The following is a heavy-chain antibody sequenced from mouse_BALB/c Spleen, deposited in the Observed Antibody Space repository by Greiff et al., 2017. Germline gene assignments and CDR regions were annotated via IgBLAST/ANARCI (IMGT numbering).Heavy chain of an antibody. CDR2: ISYSGST. D-gene: IGHD5-1*01. J-gene: IGHJ4*01. CDR3: ARRGVPRRKDYYAMDY. CDR1: GDSITSGY. V-gene: IGHV3-8*02. Sequence: EVQLQESGPSLVKPSQTLSLTCSVTGDSITSGYWNWIRKFPGNKLEYMGYISYSGSTYYNPSLKSRISITRDTSKNQYYLQLNSVTTEDTATYYCARRGVPRRKDYYAMDYWGQGTSVTVSS.